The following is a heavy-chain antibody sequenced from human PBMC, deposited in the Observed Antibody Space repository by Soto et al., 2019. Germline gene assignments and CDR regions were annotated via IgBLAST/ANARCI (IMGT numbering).Heavy chain of an antibody. V-gene: IGHV4-30-4*01. Sequence: PAETLFLTCSVSGGSISSGYYYWSWIRQPPGKGLEWIGNIYYSGNTYYKPSLTSRLIIPIDTSTNQSSPKVGSVTAADTAVYYCASSSLYGVDVWGQGTTGTVSS. CDR1: GGSISSGYYY. CDR3: ASSSLYGVDV. CDR2: IYYSGNT. J-gene: IGHJ6*02.